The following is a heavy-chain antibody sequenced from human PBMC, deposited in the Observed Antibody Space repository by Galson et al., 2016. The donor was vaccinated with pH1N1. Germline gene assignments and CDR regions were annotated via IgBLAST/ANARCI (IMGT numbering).Heavy chain of an antibody. J-gene: IGHJ3*02. CDR3: ARQYDFGDYRGNAFDI. CDR1: GYRFTNYW. V-gene: IGHV5-51*03. Sequence: QSGAEVKKPGESLKISCKASGYRFTNYWIAWVRQVPGKGLEWVGVVNPGGSTIRYSPPFQGQVTISSDKSINTAYLQWVSLTASDTATYYCARQYDFGDYRGNAFDIWGLGTMVIVSS. D-gene: IGHD4-17*01. CDR2: VNPGGSTI.